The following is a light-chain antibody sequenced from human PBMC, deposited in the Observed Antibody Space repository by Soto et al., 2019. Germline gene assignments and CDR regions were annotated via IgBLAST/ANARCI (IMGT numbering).Light chain of an antibody. CDR1: TSNIGNNG. V-gene: IGLV1-51*02. J-gene: IGLJ1*01. CDR3: ATWDSSLSAYV. Sequence: QSVLTQPPSVSAAPGQKVTISCSGSTSNIGNNGVDWHHQLPGTAPKLLIYGNDKRPSGIPDRFSGSKSGTSATLGITGLQTGDEADYYCATWDSSLSAYVFGTGTKLTVL. CDR2: GND.